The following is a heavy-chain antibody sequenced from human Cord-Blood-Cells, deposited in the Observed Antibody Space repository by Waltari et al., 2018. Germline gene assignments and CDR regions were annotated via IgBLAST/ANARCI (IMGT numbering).Heavy chain of an antibody. Sequence: QVQLQQWGAGLLKPSETLSLTCPVYGGSFSGSYWSWIRQPPGTGLGWIGEINHSGSTNYNLSLKSRVTISVDTSKNQFSLKLSSVTAADTAVYYCARGLGGYSYGYFDYWGQGTLVTVSS. CDR3: ARGLGGYSYGYFDY. CDR2: INHSGST. D-gene: IGHD5-18*01. J-gene: IGHJ4*02. V-gene: IGHV4-34*01. CDR1: GGSFSGSY.